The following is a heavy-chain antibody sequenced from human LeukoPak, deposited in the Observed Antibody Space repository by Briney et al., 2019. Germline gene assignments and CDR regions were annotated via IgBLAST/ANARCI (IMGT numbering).Heavy chain of an antibody. J-gene: IGHJ5*02. D-gene: IGHD3-10*01. CDR3: ARDRITMVRGVIVNWFDP. CDR1: GFTFSSNW. CDR2: IKQDGSEK. Sequence: GGSLRLSCAASGFTFSSNWMSWARQAPGKGLVWVANIKQDGSEKYYVDSVKGRFTSSRDNAKNSLYLQMNSLRAEDTAVYYCARDRITMVRGVIVNWFDPWGQGTLVTVSS. V-gene: IGHV3-7*01.